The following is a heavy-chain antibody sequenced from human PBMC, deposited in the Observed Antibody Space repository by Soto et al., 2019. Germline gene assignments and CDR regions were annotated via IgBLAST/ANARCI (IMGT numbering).Heavy chain of an antibody. CDR3: ARGYCSGGNCYSGMDV. CDR2: IIPISGTT. V-gene: IGHV1-69*13. CDR1: GGTCSTHA. Sequence: SVKVSCKASGGTCSTHAIIWVVQAPLHGLEWMGGIIPISGTTYYTQKFQGRVTITADEPTSTAFMELSSLKSEDTAVFYCARGYCSGGNCYSGMDVWGQGTMVTVSS. J-gene: IGHJ6*02. D-gene: IGHD2-15*01.